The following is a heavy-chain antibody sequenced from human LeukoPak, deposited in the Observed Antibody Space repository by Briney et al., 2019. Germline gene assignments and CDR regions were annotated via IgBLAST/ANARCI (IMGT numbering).Heavy chain of an antibody. CDR1: GFTFSSYW. D-gene: IGHD3-3*01. J-gene: IGHJ3*01. Sequence: GGSLRLSCAASGFTFSSYWMSWVRQAPGKGLEWVADIKQDGSEKYYVDSVKGRFTISRDNAKNSLFLQLSSLRSEDTAVYFCARVDDDLDAFDLWGQGTLVTVSS. CDR3: ARVDDDLDAFDL. V-gene: IGHV3-7*01. CDR2: IKQDGSEK.